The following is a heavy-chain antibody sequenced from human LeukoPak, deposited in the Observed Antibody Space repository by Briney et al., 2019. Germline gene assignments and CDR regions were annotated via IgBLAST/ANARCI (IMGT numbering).Heavy chain of an antibody. J-gene: IGHJ4*02. CDR1: GFTFSSYG. V-gene: IGHV3-30*18. CDR3: AKADSSGYLGPDY. Sequence: PGRSLRLSCAASGFTFSSYGMHWVRQAPGKGLEWVAVISYDGSNKYYADSVKGRFTISRDNSKNTLYLQMSSLRAEDTAVYYCAKADSSGYLGPDYWGQGTLVTVSS. D-gene: IGHD3-22*01. CDR2: ISYDGSNK.